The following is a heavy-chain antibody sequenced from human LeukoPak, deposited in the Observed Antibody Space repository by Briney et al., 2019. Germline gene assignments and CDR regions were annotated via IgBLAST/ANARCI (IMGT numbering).Heavy chain of an antibody. Sequence: QPGGSLRLSCAASGFTFSIYAMSWVRQAPGKGLEWVSGISGSSSHTADADPVRGRFIISRDNTRNTLYLHMNSLRAEDTALYYCAKESDYSNAAPEWGFDSWGQGTLVTVSS. J-gene: IGHJ4*02. CDR1: GFTFSIYA. CDR2: ISGSSSHT. D-gene: IGHD3-3*01. V-gene: IGHV3-23*01. CDR3: AKESDYSNAAPEWGFDS.